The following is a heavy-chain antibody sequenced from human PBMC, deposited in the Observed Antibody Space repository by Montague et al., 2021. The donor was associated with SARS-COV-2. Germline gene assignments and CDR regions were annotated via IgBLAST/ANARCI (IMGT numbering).Heavy chain of an antibody. CDR2: ISSSSSYI. D-gene: IGHD3-10*01. Sequence: SLRLSCAASGFTFSSYSMNWVRQAPGKGLEWVSSISSSSSYIYSAYSANVRFTISRDNAKNSLYLQMNSLRAEDTAVYFCARERTVVIITGYYYYGVDVWGQGTTVTVSS. CDR3: ARERTVVIITGYYYYGVDV. CDR1: GFTFSSYS. J-gene: IGHJ6*02. V-gene: IGHV3-21*01.